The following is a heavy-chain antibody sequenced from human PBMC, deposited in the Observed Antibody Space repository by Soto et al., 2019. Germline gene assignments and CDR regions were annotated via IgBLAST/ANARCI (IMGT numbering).Heavy chain of an antibody. D-gene: IGHD6-13*01. CDR3: ARGTAAAGDYYYHGMDV. CDR2: INPNSGGT. J-gene: IGHJ6*02. V-gene: IGHV1-2*02. CDR1: GGTFSSYA. Sequence: ASVKVSCKASGGTFSSYAISWVRQAPGQGLEWMGWINPNSGGTNYAQKFQGRVTMTRDTSISTAYMELSRLRSDDTAVYYCARGTAAAGDYYYHGMDVWGQGTTVTVSS.